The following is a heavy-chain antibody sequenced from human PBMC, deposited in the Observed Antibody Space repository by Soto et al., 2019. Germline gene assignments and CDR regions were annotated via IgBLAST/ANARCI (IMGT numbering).Heavy chain of an antibody. J-gene: IGHJ6*02. CDR1: GFTFATYV. V-gene: IGHV3-30*18. Sequence: GGSLRLSCAASGFTFATYVMHWVRRSPGKGLEWVAVILYDGSKKYYAESLKGRFTISRDNSKNTLYLQVNSLRAEDTAIYYCAKDERTYFYYYGMDVWGQGTTVTVSS. CDR2: ILYDGSKK. CDR3: AKDERTYFYYYGMDV.